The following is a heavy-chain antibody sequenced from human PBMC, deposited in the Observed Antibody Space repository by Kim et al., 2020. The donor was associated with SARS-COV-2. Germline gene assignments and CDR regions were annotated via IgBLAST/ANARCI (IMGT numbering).Heavy chain of an antibody. CDR3: AREGTIFGVLRGLDH. CDR2: INPSGGIT. V-gene: IGHV1-46*01. J-gene: IGHJ4*02. CDR1: GYTFTNYY. Sequence: ASVKVSCKASGYTFTNYYVHWVRQAPGQGLEWVGAINPSGGITIYAQKFQGRLTMTTDTSTSTIYMELNSLTSEDTAVYYCAREGTIFGVLRGLDHWGQG. D-gene: IGHD3-3*01.